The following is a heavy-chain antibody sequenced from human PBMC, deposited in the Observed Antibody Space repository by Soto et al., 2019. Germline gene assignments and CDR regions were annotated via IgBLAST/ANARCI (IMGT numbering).Heavy chain of an antibody. CDR3: ARDSFLMYSGSYFKPFDY. CDR2: ISSSSSYI. CDR1: GFTFSSYS. Sequence: GGSLRLSCAASGFTFSSYSMNWVRQAPGKGLEWVSSISSSSSYIYYADSVKGRFTISRDNAKNSLYLQMNSLRAEDTAVYYCARDSFLMYSGSYFKPFDYWGQGTLVTVSS. V-gene: IGHV3-21*01. D-gene: IGHD1-26*01. J-gene: IGHJ4*02.